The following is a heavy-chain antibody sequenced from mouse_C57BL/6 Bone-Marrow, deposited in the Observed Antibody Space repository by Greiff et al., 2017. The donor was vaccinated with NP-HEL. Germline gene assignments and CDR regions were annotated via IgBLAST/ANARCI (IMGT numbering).Heavy chain of an antibody. CDR2: IRNKANGYTT. CDR3: ARRDYGNYFAY. D-gene: IGHD2-1*01. V-gene: IGHV7-3*01. J-gene: IGHJ3*01. CDR1: GFTFTDYY. Sequence: EVKLVESGGGLVQPGGSLSLSCAASGFTFTDYYMSWVRQPPGKALEWLGFIRNKANGYTTEYSASVKGRFTISRDNCKSILYLQMNALRAENSATYYCARRDYGNYFAYWGQGTLVTVSA.